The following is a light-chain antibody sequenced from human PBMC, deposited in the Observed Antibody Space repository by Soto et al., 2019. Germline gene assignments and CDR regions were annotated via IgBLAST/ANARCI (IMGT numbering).Light chain of an antibody. CDR1: QSLVHSNGRTY. CDR3: LQATEFPWT. V-gene: IGKV2-24*01. CDR2: EIF. Sequence: DIVMTQTPLSTPVTLGQPASISCRSSQSLVHSNGRTYQGWVHQRPGQPPRLLIYEIFNRFSGVPDRFSGSGAGTDFTLTISRVEAEDVGVYYCLQATEFPWTFGQGTRVEIK. J-gene: IGKJ1*01.